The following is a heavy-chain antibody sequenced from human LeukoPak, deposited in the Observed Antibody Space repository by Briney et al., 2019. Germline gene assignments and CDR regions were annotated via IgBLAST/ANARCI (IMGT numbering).Heavy chain of an antibody. V-gene: IGHV4-59*01. Sequence: SETLSLTCTVSGGSISSYYWSWIRQPPGKGLEWIGYIYYSGSTNYNPSLKSRVTISVDTSKNQFSLKLSSVTAADTAVYYCARAAPWFGEFDAFDIWGQRTMVTVSS. CDR1: GGSISSYY. CDR3: ARAAPWFGEFDAFDI. D-gene: IGHD3-10*01. CDR2: IYYSGST. J-gene: IGHJ3*02.